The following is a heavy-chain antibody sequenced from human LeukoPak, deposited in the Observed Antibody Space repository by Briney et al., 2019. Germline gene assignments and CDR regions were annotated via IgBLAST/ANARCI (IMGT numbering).Heavy chain of an antibody. CDR3: ARGFLTIAARPFDYYYGMDV. D-gene: IGHD6-6*01. V-gene: IGHV1-8*02. CDR2: MNPNSGNT. Sequence: AASVKVSCKASGGTFSSYAINWVRQATGQGLEWMGWMNPNSGNTGYAQKFQGRVTMTRNTSISTAYMELSSLRSEDTAVYYCARGFLTIAARPFDYYYGMDVWGQGTTVTVSS. J-gene: IGHJ6*02. CDR1: GGTFSSYA.